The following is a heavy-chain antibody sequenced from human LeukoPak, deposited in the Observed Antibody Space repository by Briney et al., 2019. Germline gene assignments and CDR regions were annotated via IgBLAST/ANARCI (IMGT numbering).Heavy chain of an antibody. CDR2: FDPEDGET. V-gene: IGHV1-24*01. Sequence: ASVKVSYKVSGYTLTELSMHWVRQAPGKGLEWMGGFDPEDGETIYAQKFQGRVTMTEDTSTDTAYMELSSLRSEDTAVYYCATGRGLRYYYYYMDVWGKGTTVTVSS. J-gene: IGHJ6*03. CDR3: ATGRGLRYYYYYMDV. D-gene: IGHD5-18*01. CDR1: GYTLTELS.